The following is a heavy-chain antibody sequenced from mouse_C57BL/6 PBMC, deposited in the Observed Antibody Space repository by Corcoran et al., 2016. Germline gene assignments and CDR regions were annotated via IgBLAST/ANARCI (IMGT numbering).Heavy chain of an antibody. J-gene: IGHJ4*01. V-gene: IGHV1-26*01. CDR2: INPNNGGT. CDR1: GYTFTDYY. D-gene: IGHD1-1*01. CDR3: ARSGIITTVVADAMDY. Sequence: EVQLQQSGPELVKPGASVKISCKASGYTFTDYYMNWVKQSHGKSLEWIGDINPNNGGTSYNQKFKGKATLTVDKSSSTAYIELRSLTSEDSAVYYCARSGIITTVVADAMDYWGQGTSVTVSS.